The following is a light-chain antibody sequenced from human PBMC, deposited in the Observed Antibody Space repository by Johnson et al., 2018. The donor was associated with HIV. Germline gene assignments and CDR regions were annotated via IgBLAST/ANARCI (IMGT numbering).Light chain of an antibody. Sequence: QSVLTQSPSVSAAPGQKVTISCSGSSSNIGNNYVSWYQQLPGTAPKLLIFDNNKRPSVIPDRFSGSKSGTSATLGITGLQTGDEADYYCGTWDSSLSAYVFGTGTKITVL. V-gene: IGLV1-51*01. CDR3: GTWDSSLSAYV. CDR2: DNN. J-gene: IGLJ1*01. CDR1: SSNIGNNY.